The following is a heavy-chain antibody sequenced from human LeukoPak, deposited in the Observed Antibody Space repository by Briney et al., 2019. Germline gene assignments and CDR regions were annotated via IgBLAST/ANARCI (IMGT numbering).Heavy chain of an antibody. Sequence: SETLSLTCTVSGGSISGGTYYWTWIRQPAGKGLEWIGSIYHTGSTYYNPSLKTRVTISVDTSKNQFSLKLSSVTAADAAVYYCARAYSSSWYMNWFDPWGQGTLVTVSS. V-gene: IGHV4-39*07. J-gene: IGHJ5*02. CDR3: ARAYSSSWYMNWFDP. CDR1: GGSISGGTYY. D-gene: IGHD6-13*01. CDR2: IYHTGST.